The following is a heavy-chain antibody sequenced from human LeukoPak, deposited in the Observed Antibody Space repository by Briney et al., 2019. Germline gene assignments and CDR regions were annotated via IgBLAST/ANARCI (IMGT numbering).Heavy chain of an antibody. J-gene: IGHJ4*02. CDR2: IWYDGSNK. CDR3: ARSQGLAVAGYFDY. Sequence: GRSLRLSCAASGFSFSSYGMHWVCQAPGKGLEWVAVIWYDGSNKYYADSVKGRFTISRDNSKNTLYLQMNSLRAEDTAVYYCARSQGLAVAGYFDYWGQGTLVTVSS. D-gene: IGHD6-19*01. V-gene: IGHV3-33*01. CDR1: GFSFSSYG.